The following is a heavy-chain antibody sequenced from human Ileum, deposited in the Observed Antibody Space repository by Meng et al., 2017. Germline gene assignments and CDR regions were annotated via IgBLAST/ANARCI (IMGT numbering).Heavy chain of an antibody. Sequence: EVQLVAPGGCLVPPGGSLRLSCTASGFNFNNYWMHWVRQAPGKGLVWVSRISGDGLSTSYADSVKGRFTISRDNTERTLSLQMNNLRPEDTAVYYCGRERRGFYILHWGQGTLATVSS. V-gene: IGHV3-74*01. CDR3: GRERRGFYILH. CDR2: ISGDGLST. J-gene: IGHJ4*02. CDR1: GFNFNNYW. D-gene: IGHD3-3*02.